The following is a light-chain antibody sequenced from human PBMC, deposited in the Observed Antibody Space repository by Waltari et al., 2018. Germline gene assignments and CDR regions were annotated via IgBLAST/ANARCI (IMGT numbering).Light chain of an antibody. Sequence: QSALTQPASWSGSPGHSITISCPGTSSYVGFNYVSWYQQFPGKAPKLAIYDVSHRPSGVSNRFSGSKSGNTASLTISGLQAEDEADYLCSSYITSSTLFGGGTKLTVL. J-gene: IGLJ2*01. CDR1: SSYVGFNY. CDR2: DVS. CDR3: SSYITSSTL. V-gene: IGLV2-14*01.